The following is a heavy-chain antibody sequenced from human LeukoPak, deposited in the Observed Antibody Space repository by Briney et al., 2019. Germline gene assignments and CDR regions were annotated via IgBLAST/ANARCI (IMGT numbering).Heavy chain of an antibody. CDR1: GGSFSGYY. CDR2: INHSGST. Sequence: SETLSLTCAVYGGSFSGYYWSWIRQPPGKGLEWIGEINHSGSTNYNPSLKRRVTISVDTSENQFSLKLSSVTAADTAVYYCATRPDIAAAGPGWFDPWGQGTLVTVSS. CDR3: ATRPDIAAAGPGWFDP. J-gene: IGHJ5*02. V-gene: IGHV4-34*01. D-gene: IGHD6-13*01.